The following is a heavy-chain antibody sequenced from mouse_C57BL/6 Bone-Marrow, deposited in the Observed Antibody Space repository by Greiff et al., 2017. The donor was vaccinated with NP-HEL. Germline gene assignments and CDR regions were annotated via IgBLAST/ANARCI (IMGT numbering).Heavy chain of an antibody. CDR2: INPGCGCT. V-gene: IGHV1-54*01. CDR3: ARCPRSNGDYCDY. CDR1: GYAFTNYL. Sequence: VQLQQSGAELVRPGTSVKVSCKASGYAFTNYLIEWVKQRPGQGLEWIGVINPGCGCTNYNEKFKGKATLTADKSSSTAYMQLSSLTSEDSAVYFCARCPRSNGDYCDYWGQGTTLTVSS. J-gene: IGHJ2*01. D-gene: IGHD3-1*01.